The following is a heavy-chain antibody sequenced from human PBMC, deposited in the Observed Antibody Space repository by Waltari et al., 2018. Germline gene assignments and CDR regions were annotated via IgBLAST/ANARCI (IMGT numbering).Heavy chain of an antibody. CDR3: ARSPFNYGGNSPLFSFDY. V-gene: IGHV1-46*01. J-gene: IGHJ4*02. D-gene: IGHD4-17*01. CDR2: INPSGGST. Sequence: QVQLVQSGAEVKKPGASVKVSCKASGYTFTSYYMHWVRQAPGQGLEWMGIINPSGGSTSYAQEFQGRVTMTRDTSTSTVYMELSSLRSEDTAVYYCARSPFNYGGNSPLFSFDYWGQGTLVTVSS. CDR1: GYTFTSYY.